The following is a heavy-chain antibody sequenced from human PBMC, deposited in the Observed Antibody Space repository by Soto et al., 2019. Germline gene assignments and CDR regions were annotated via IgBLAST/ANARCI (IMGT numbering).Heavy chain of an antibody. CDR1: GFSLTTDRVG. CDR3: AHADGGRSLY. D-gene: IGHD1-26*01. J-gene: IGHJ4*02. Sequence: QITLKESGPTLVKPTQTLTLTCTFSGFSLTTDRVGVGWIRQPPGEALEWLAVIYWDDRKTYRPSLESRLTITKDTYKNQVAITMTNMDSRDTATYYCAHADGGRSLYWGQGTLVTVSS. V-gene: IGHV2-5*02. CDR2: IYWDDRK.